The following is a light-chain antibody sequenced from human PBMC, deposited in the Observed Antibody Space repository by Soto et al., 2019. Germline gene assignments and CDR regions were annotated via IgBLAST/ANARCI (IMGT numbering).Light chain of an antibody. V-gene: IGKV3-20*01. Sequence: PWERATLSFRASHSVSGSSLVWYQQKPGQAPRLLIYGASSRATGVPDRYIASGSGTDFTLTISRLEPEDFAVFFCQQYGTSEIIFGQGTRLEIK. J-gene: IGKJ5*01. CDR2: GAS. CDR3: QQYGTSEII. CDR1: HSVSGSS.